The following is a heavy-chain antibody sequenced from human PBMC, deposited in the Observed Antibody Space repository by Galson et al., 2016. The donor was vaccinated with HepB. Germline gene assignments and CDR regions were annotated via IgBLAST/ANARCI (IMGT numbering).Heavy chain of an antibody. Sequence: SLRLSCAASGFTFRSYAMSWVRQAPGKGLEWVSTMTDSGGSTYYADSVKGRFTISRDNSKNTLFLQMNGLRVEDTAMYYCAKRTSHDYGALLDYWGQGTLVTVSS. D-gene: IGHD4-17*01. CDR3: AKRTSHDYGALLDY. J-gene: IGHJ4*02. V-gene: IGHV3-23*01. CDR1: GFTFRSYA. CDR2: MTDSGGST.